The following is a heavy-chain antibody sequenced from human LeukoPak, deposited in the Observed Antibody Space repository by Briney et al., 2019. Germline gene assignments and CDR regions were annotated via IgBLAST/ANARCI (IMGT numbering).Heavy chain of an antibody. V-gene: IGHV4-4*07. CDR3: ARSFRPRPYYFDY. J-gene: IGHJ4*02. CDR1: GGSISSYY. Sequence: SETLSLTCTVSGGSISSYYWSWIRRPAGKGLEWIGRIYTSGSTNYNPSLKSRVTMSVDTSKNQFSLKLSSVTAADTAVYYCARSFRPRPYYFDYWGQGTLVTVSS. D-gene: IGHD3-3*02. CDR2: IYTSGST.